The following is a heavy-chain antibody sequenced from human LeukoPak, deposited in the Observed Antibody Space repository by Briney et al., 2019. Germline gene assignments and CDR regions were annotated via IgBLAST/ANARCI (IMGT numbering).Heavy chain of an antibody. D-gene: IGHD3-10*01. CDR2: IFLSENT. Sequence: SETLSLTCTVSGGSISSSNYYWGWIRQPPGKGLEWIGSIFLSENTYYNPSLKSRVTISVDTSKNQFSLKLSSVTAPDTAVYYCVGHYYGSGSYTQDAFDVWGQGTMVTVSS. CDR3: VGHYYGSGSYTQDAFDV. J-gene: IGHJ3*01. CDR1: GGSISSSNYY. V-gene: IGHV4-39*01.